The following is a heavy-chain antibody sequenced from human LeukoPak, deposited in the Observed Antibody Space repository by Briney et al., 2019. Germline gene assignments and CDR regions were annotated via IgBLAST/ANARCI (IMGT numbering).Heavy chain of an antibody. CDR3: AKNSGYYGSGSYLDY. Sequence: GGSLRLSCAASGFTFSSYGMSWVRQAPGQGLEGVSAISGSGGSTYYADSVKGRFTISRDNSKNTLYLQMNSLRAEDTAVYYCAKNSGYYGSGSYLDYWGQGTLVTVSS. V-gene: IGHV3-23*01. CDR2: ISGSGGST. CDR1: GFTFSSYG. J-gene: IGHJ4*02. D-gene: IGHD3-10*01.